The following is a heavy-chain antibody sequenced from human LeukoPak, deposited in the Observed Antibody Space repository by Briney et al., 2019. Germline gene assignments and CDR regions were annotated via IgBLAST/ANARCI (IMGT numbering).Heavy chain of an antibody. J-gene: IGHJ4*02. CDR1: GGTFSSYA. V-gene: IGHV1-69*05. CDR3: ARDPYGDHTFDY. Sequence: PVKVSCKASGGTFSSYAISWVRQAPGQGLEWMGRIIPIFGTANYAQKFQGRVTITTDESTSTAYMELSSLRSEDTAVYYCARDPYGDHTFDYWGQGTLVTVSS. D-gene: IGHD4-17*01. CDR2: IIPIFGTA.